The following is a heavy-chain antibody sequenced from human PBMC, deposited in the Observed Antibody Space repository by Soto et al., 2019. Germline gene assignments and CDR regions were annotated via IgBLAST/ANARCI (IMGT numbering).Heavy chain of an antibody. CDR2: IYYSGST. J-gene: IGHJ4*02. CDR1: GGSISSSSYY. CDR3: ARPGGDTEAVDY. D-gene: IGHD5-18*01. V-gene: IGHV4-39*01. Sequence: SETLSLTCTVSGGSISSSSYYWGWIRQPPGKGLEWIGSIYYSGSTYYNPSLKSRVTISVDTSKNQFSLKLSSMTAADTAVYYCARPGGDTEAVDYWGQGTLVTVSS.